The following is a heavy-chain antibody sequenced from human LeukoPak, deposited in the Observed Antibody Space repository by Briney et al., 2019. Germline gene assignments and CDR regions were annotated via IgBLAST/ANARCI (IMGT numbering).Heavy chain of an antibody. V-gene: IGHV4-39*02. D-gene: IGHD2-8*01. CDR2: IYYSGST. J-gene: IGHJ6*03. CDR3: ARDSIVRGNIGNDMDV. CDR1: GGSISSSSYY. Sequence: PSETLSLTCTVSGGSISSSSYYWGWIRQPPGKGLEWIGSIYYSGSTYYNPSLKSRVTISVDTSKNQFSLKLSSVTAADTAVYYCARDSIVRGNIGNDMDVWGKGTTVTVSS.